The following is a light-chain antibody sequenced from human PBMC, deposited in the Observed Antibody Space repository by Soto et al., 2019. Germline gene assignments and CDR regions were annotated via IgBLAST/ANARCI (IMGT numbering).Light chain of an antibody. CDR1: QDINIY. J-gene: IGKJ5*01. V-gene: IGKV1-33*01. CDR3: QQYDILPIT. CDR2: DAS. Sequence: IQMTQSPSSLFSSVGDRGTLTCPATQDINIYLNWYKQKPGKAPNLLSYDASNLEIGVPSRFSGSGSGTHFTFTISSLQTEDIGTYYCQQYDILPITFGRGTRLEI.